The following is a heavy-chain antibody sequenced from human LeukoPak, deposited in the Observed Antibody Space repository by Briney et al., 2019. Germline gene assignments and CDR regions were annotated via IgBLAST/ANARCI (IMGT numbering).Heavy chain of an antibody. CDR2: INSDGSST. J-gene: IGHJ5*02. Sequence: GGSLRLSCAASGFTFSSYWMHWVRQAPGNGLVWVSRINSDGSSTSYADSVKGRFTISRDNAKNTLYLQMNSLRAEDTAVYYCARDGRSWFDPWGQGTLVTVSS. CDR1: GFTFSSYW. V-gene: IGHV3-74*01. CDR3: ARDGRSWFDP.